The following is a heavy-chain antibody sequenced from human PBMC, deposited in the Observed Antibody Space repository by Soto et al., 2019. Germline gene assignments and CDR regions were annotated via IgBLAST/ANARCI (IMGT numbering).Heavy chain of an antibody. Sequence: GGSLRLSCAASGFTFSSYAMSWVRQAPGKGLEWVSAISGSGGSTYYADSVKGRFTISRDNSKNTLYLQMNSLRAEDTAVYYCAKMAVVVASIGTDFQHWGQGTLVTVSS. CDR2: ISGSGGST. J-gene: IGHJ1*01. CDR1: GFTFSSYA. D-gene: IGHD2-15*01. CDR3: AKMAVVVASIGTDFQH. V-gene: IGHV3-23*01.